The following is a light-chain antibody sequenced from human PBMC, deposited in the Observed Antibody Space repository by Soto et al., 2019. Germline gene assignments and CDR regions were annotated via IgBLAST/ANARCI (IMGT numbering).Light chain of an antibody. V-gene: IGLV2-14*01. CDR1: SSDVGGYNY. CDR2: EVS. J-gene: IGLJ2*01. CDR3: SSYTSSSTLVV. Sequence: QSALTQPASVSGSPGQSITISCTGTSSDVGGYNYVSWYQQHPGTAPKLMIYEVSNRPSGLSNRFSGSKSGNTASLTISGLQAEDEADYYCSSYTSSSTLVVFGGGTKLTVL.